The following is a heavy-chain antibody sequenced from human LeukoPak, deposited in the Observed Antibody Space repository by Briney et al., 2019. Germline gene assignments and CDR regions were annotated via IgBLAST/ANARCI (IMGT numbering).Heavy chain of an antibody. J-gene: IGHJ4*02. CDR3: AKDHSSSLDY. Sequence: GGSLRLSCAASGFTFSSYGMHWVRQAPGKGLEWVAVISYDGSNKYYADSVKGRFTISRDNSKNTLYLQMNSLRAEDTAVYYCAKDHSSSLDYWGQGTLVTVSS. V-gene: IGHV3-30*18. D-gene: IGHD6-13*01. CDR1: GFTFSSYG. CDR2: ISYDGSNK.